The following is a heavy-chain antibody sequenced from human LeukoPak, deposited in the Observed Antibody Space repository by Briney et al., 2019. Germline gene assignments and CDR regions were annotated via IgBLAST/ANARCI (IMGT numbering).Heavy chain of an antibody. Sequence: GGSLRLSCAASGFTFSSYAMSWVRQAPGKGLEWVSVISASGATTYYADSLKGRFTISRDNAKNSLYLQMNSLRAEDTAVYYCARDLAWDAFDIWGQGTMVTVSS. J-gene: IGHJ3*02. CDR2: ISASGATT. V-gene: IGHV3-23*01. CDR3: ARDLAWDAFDI. CDR1: GFTFSSYA.